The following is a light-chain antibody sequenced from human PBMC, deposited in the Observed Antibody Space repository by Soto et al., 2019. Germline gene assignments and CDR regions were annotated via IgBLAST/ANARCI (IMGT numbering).Light chain of an antibody. CDR1: QSVSSSY. V-gene: IGKV3-20*01. CDR3: QQYGNSPWT. CDR2: GAS. Sequence: EIVLTQSPGTLSLSPGERATLSCRASQSVSSSYLVWYQQKPGQAPRLLIYGASSRATGTPDRFSGSGSGTDFTLTISRLEPEDFAVYYCQQYGNSPWTFGQGTKVDIK. J-gene: IGKJ1*01.